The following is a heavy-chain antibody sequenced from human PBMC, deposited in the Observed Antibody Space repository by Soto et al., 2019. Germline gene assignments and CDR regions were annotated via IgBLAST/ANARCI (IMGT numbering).Heavy chain of an antibody. V-gene: IGHV5-51*01. CDR3: ATSRISAVGIGPYFQY. J-gene: IGHJ1*01. CDR2: IYPGDSDT. Sequence: PGESLKISCMGSGYKVSTLHNFTSYWIAWVRQMPGEGLEWMGIIYPGDSDTRYSPSFQGQVTISADKSISTAYLQWRSLKASDTAMYYCATSRISAVGIGPYFQYWGQGTPVTVSS. D-gene: IGHD6-13*01. CDR1: GYKVSTLHNFTSYW.